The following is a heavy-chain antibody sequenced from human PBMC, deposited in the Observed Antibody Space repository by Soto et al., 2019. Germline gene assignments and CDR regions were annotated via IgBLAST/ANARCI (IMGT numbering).Heavy chain of an antibody. J-gene: IGHJ6*02. Sequence: EVQLLESGGGLVQPGGSLRLSCAASGFTFSSYAMSWVRQAPGKGLEWVSAISGSGGSTYYADSVKGRFTISRDNSKNTLYLQMNSLRAEDTAVYYCAKAGLGVHDYYYYGMGVWGQGTTVTVSS. CDR3: AKAGLGVHDYYYYGMGV. D-gene: IGHD1-1*01. CDR2: ISGSGGST. V-gene: IGHV3-23*01. CDR1: GFTFSSYA.